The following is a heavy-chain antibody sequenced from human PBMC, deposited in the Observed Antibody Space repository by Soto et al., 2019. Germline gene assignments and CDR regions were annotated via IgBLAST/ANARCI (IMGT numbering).Heavy chain of an antibody. CDR3: RAYSSGWYDWFDP. D-gene: IGHD6-19*01. Sequence: QVQLQESGPGLVKPSGTLSLTCAVSSGSISSSNWWSWVRQPPGKGLEWIGEIYHSGSTNYNPSLKGRVTISVDKSKNQFSLKLSSVTAADTAVYYCRAYSSGWYDWFDPWGQGTLVTVSS. CDR2: IYHSGST. J-gene: IGHJ5*02. CDR1: SGSISSSNW. V-gene: IGHV4-4*02.